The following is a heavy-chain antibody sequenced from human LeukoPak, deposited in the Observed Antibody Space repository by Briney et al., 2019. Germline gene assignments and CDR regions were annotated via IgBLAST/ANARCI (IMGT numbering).Heavy chain of an antibody. CDR3: ARDLGGYPFFMDV. D-gene: IGHD2-15*01. Sequence: PSETLSLTCSVSGGSIRSGDHHWAWVRQPPGKGLEFIGSLDESGRPYYNRPLKSRVSISGDTSGRQFSLNLTSVTAADTAVYFCARDLGGYPFFMDVWGRGTTVIVSS. CDR1: GGSIRSGDHH. CDR2: LDESGRP. V-gene: IGHV4-39*07. J-gene: IGHJ6*03.